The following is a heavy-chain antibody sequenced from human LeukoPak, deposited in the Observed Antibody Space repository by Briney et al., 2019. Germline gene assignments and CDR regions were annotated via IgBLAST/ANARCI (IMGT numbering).Heavy chain of an antibody. CDR1: GGSISSSSYY. D-gene: IGHD2-15*01. CDR2: IYYSGST. J-gene: IGHJ4*02. CDR3: ARWWGYYFDY. V-gene: IGHV4-39*07. Sequence: PSETLSLTCTVSGGSISSSSYYWGWIRQPPGKGLEWIGSIYYSGSTYYNPSLKSRVTISVDTSKNQFSLKLSSVTAADTAVYYCARWWGYYFDYWGQGTLVTVSS.